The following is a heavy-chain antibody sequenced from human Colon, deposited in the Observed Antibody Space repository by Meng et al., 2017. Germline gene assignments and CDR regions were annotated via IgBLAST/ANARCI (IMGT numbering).Heavy chain of an antibody. J-gene: IGHJ4*02. CDR1: GASVSDTNYA. CDR3: ARDNWGSLDY. CDR2: GST. V-gene: IGHV4-61*01. D-gene: IGHD7-27*01. Sequence: ESLKISCTVSGASVSDTNYAWSWIRQPPGKGLEWIGYGSTNHNPSLKSRVTISVDTSKNQFSLTLNSVTAADTAVYYCARDNWGSLDYWGQGTLVTVSS.